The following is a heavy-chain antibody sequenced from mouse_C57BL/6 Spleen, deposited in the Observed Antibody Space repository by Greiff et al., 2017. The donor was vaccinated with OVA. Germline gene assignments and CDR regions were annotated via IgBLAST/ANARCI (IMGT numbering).Heavy chain of an antibody. CDR3: TTSYYGNRYAMDY. CDR2: IDPENGDT. V-gene: IGHV14-4*01. Sequence: VQLQQSGAELVRPGASVKLSCTASGFNIKDDYMHWVKQRPEQGLEWIGWIDPENGDTEYASKFQGKATITADTSSNTAYPQLSSLTSEDTAVYYCTTSYYGNRYAMDYWGQGTSVTVSS. J-gene: IGHJ4*01. CDR1: GFNIKDDY. D-gene: IGHD2-10*01.